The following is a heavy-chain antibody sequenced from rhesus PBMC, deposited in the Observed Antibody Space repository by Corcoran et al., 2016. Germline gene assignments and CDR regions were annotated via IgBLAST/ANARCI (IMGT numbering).Heavy chain of an antibody. D-gene: IGHD3-9*01. V-gene: IGHV4-65*01. CDR2: ISGRSGST. CDR1: GGSVSSSDW. CDR3: ASDRAGTYEGYNGFDV. J-gene: IGHJ5-1*01. Sequence: QVQLQESGPGLVKPSETLSLACAVSGGSVSSSDWWSWLRQPPGKGMEWIGYISGRSGSTYYNPSLKSRVTISTATSNNQVSLKLSSVTAADTAAYSCASDRAGTYEGYNGFDVRGPGVPVTV.